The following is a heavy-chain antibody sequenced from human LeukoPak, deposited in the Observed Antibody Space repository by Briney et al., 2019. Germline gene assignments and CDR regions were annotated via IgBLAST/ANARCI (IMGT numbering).Heavy chain of an antibody. CDR2: IWSDGSKK. CDR1: GFTFSSCG. CDR3: VRVGTDSIGSYPDY. J-gene: IGHJ4*02. V-gene: IGHV3-33*01. Sequence: PGGSLRLSCTASGFTFSSCGMHWVRQAPGQGLEWVAVIWSDGSKKYHADSVKGRFTISRDSTKNMLYLQMNSLRAEDTAIYYCVRVGTDSIGSYPDYWGQGTLVTVTS. D-gene: IGHD3-22*01.